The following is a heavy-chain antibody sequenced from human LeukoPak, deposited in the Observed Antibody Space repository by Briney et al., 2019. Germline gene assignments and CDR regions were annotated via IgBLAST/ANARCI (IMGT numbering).Heavy chain of an antibody. Sequence: ASVKVSCKASGYTFTGYYMHWVRQAPGQGLEWMGWINPSSGGTNYAQKFQGRVTMTRDTSISTAYMELSRLRSDDTAVYYCARGHYDFWSGHYYYMDVWGKGTTVTVSS. CDR1: GYTFTGYY. CDR3: ARGHYDFWSGHYYYMDV. D-gene: IGHD3-3*01. V-gene: IGHV1-2*02. J-gene: IGHJ6*03. CDR2: INPSSGGT.